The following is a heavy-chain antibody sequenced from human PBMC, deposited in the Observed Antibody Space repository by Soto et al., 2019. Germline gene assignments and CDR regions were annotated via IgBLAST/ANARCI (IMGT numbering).Heavy chain of an antibody. CDR3: AREDINESFFDY. Sequence: SETLSLTCSVSGGYISSGGNYWSWIRQHPGKGLEWIGFIYYTGHTKYNAALKSRASISADMSENKFSLTLTSVTAADTAVYYCAREDINESFFDYWRPGILVTVSS. J-gene: IGHJ4*02. CDR2: IYYTGHT. V-gene: IGHV4-31*03. CDR1: GGYISSGGNY. D-gene: IGHD2-8*01.